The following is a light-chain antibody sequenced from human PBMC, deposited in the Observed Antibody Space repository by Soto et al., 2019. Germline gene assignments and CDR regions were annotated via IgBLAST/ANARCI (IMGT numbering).Light chain of an antibody. CDR3: QHYVTWPLT. CDR1: QGIGDT. CDR2: DTS. V-gene: IGKV3-15*01. Sequence: EIVMTQSPATRSVSPGEGGTLSCGASQGIGDTLAWYQQKPGQTPRLLIYDTSIRATGVPARFSGSRSGAEFTLTISSLQSEDFAVYYCQHYVTWPLTVGGGTKVDSK. J-gene: IGKJ4*01.